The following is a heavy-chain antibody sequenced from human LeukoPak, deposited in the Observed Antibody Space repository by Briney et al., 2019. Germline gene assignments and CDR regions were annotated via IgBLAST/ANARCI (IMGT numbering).Heavy chain of an antibody. CDR3: ARVAVPGTYDY. D-gene: IGHD6-19*01. CDR1: GFTFSSCG. CDR2: IQYDGSNK. J-gene: IGHJ4*02. V-gene: IGHV3-30*02. Sequence: GGSLRLSCAASGFTFSSCGVHWVRQAPGKGLEWVTFIQYDGSNKYYADSVKGRFTISRDNSKNTLYLQMNSLRAEDTAVYYCARVAVPGTYDYWGQGTLVTVSS.